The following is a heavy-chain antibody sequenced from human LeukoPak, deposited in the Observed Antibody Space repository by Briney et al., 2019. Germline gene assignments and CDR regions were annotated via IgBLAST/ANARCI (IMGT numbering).Heavy chain of an antibody. Sequence: GGSLRLSCAASGFTFRNYDVVWVRQAPGKGLEWVSAITGSGATTYYADSVRGRFTIYRDNSKNTLYLQMSNLRGEDTAVYYCGKDPNGDYVGAFDFQRWGQGTLVTVSS. V-gene: IGHV3-23*01. CDR3: GKDPNGDYVGAFDFQR. D-gene: IGHD4-17*01. CDR2: ITGSGATT. J-gene: IGHJ1*01. CDR1: GFTFRNYD.